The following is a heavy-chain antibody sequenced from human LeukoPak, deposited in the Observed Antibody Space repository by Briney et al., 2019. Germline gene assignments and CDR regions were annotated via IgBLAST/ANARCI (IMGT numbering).Heavy chain of an antibody. J-gene: IGHJ4*02. CDR2: INPNSGGT. V-gene: IGHV1-2*02. Sequence: ASVKVSCKASGYTFTGYYMHWVRQAPGQGFEWMGWINPNSGGTNYALKFQGRVTMTRDTSISTAYMELSRLRSDDTAVYYCARVRKPYSSSWEFDYWGQGTLVTVSS. D-gene: IGHD6-13*01. CDR3: ARVRKPYSSSWEFDY. CDR1: GYTFTGYY.